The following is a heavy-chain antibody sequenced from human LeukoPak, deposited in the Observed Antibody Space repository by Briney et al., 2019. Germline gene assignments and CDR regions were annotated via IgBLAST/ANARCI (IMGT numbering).Heavy chain of an antibody. Sequence: GGPLRLSCAASGFTFCSYWMSWVRQATGKGLEWVANIKQDGSEKYYVDSVKSRFTISRDDDKTSLYLQMNSLRAEDTAVYYCAKDRRADWPNPLCYWGQGTLVTVSS. CDR1: GFTFCSYW. CDR3: AKDRRADWPNPLCY. CDR2: IKQDGSEK. J-gene: IGHJ4*02. D-gene: IGHD3-9*01. V-gene: IGHV3-7*01.